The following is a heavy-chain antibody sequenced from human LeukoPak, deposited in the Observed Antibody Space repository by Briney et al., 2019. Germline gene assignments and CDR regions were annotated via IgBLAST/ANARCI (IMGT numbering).Heavy chain of an antibody. D-gene: IGHD3-22*01. CDR2: ISAYNGDT. CDR1: GYTFNSYG. Sequence: GASVKVSCKTSGYTFNSYGIAWVRQAPGQRLEWVGWISAYNGDTNYAQNLQHRVTMTTDTSTTTAYMELRSLRSDDTAVYYCAREGSLYDSGNYYLSWFDPWGQGTLVTVSS. CDR3: AREGSLYDSGNYYLSWFDP. V-gene: IGHV1-18*01. J-gene: IGHJ5*02.